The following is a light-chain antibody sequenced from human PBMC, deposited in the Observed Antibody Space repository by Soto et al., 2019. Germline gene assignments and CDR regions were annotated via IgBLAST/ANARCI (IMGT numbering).Light chain of an antibody. V-gene: IGKV3-20*01. CDR2: GAS. Sequence: EIGLTQSPGTLSLSPGERATLSCRASQSVSGSYLAWYQQRPGQAPRLLSYGASSRSTGIPDRFSGSGSGTDFTLTISRLEPEDFAVYYCQQYGSSPLTFGGGTKVEIK. CDR3: QQYGSSPLT. CDR1: QSVSGSY. J-gene: IGKJ4*01.